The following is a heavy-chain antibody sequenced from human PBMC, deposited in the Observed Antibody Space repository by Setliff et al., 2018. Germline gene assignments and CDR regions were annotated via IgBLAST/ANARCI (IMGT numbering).Heavy chain of an antibody. Sequence: ASVKVSCKAYGHTFSRNYITWVRQAPGRGLEWMGWISGXXXXXXXXXXXXXXXXXXXXXXTSTAYMELRSLIFDDTAIYYCARDLLRSSSWRPDVFDVWGQGTMVTVSS. D-gene: IGHD6-13*01. CDR2: ISGXXXXX. V-gene: IGHV1-18*01. CDR3: ARDLLRSSSWRPDVFDV. J-gene: IGHJ3*01. CDR1: GHTFSRNY.